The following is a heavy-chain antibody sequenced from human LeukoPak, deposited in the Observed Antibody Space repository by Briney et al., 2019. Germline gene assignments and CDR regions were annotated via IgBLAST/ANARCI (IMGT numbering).Heavy chain of an antibody. CDR1: GGSITSYY. V-gene: IGHV4-4*07. Sequence: PSETLSLTCTVSGGSITSYYWNWTRKPAGKGLEWIGRIYTSGSPHYNPSLRSRVTISVDESKNQFSLKLSSVTAADTAVYYCARDQGVLGWLLDYWSQGTLVTVSS. J-gene: IGHJ4*02. CDR3: ARDQGVLGWLLDY. CDR2: IYTSGSP. D-gene: IGHD5-12*01.